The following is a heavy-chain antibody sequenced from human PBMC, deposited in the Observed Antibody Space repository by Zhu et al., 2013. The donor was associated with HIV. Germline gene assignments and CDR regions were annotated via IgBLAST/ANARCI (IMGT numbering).Heavy chain of an antibody. D-gene: IGHD1-26*01. CDR1: GGTFSSYT. V-gene: IGHV1-69*08. Sequence: QVQLVQSGAEVKKPGSSVKVSCKASGGTFSSYTISWVRQAPGQGLEWMGRIIPILGIANYAQKFQGRVTITADKSTSTAYMELSSLRSEDTAVYYCARDRYSGSYYSRRSLFDYWGQEPWSPSPQ. J-gene: IGHJ4*01. CDR3: ARDRYSGSYYSRRSLFDY. CDR2: IIPILGIA.